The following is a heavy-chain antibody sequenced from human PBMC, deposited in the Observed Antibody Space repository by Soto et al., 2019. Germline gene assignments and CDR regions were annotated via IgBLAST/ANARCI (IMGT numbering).Heavy chain of an antibody. CDR2: IKSRSDGGTT. V-gene: IGHV3-15*01. CDR1: GITFSKAW. D-gene: IGHD3-3*01. J-gene: IGHJ1*01. Sequence: PGGSLRLSCAASGITFSKAWMNWVRQSPGKGLEWVGRIKSRSDGGTTDYAAPVKGRFTISRDDSKNSLFLQMNSLTTEDTAIYYCADLKWSRSYLPWGQGTLVTVSS. CDR3: ADLKWSRSYLP.